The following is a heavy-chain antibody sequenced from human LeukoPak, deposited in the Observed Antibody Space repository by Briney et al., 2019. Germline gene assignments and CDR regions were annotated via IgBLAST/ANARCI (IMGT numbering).Heavy chain of an antibody. CDR2: ISAYNGNT. CDR1: GYTFTSYG. V-gene: IGHV1-18*01. Sequence: ASVKVSCKASGYTFTSYGISWVRQAPGQGLEWMGWISAYNGNTNYAQKLQGRVTMTTDTSTSTAYMELRSLRSDDTAVYYCARSRKVVRGVIFMQHGYYFDYWGQGTLVTVSS. CDR3: ARSRKVVRGVIFMQHGYYFDY. J-gene: IGHJ4*02. D-gene: IGHD3-10*01.